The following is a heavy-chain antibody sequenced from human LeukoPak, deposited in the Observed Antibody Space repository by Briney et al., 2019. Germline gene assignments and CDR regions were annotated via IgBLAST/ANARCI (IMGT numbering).Heavy chain of an antibody. CDR3: ARSRYCSGGSCYYPDY. D-gene: IGHD2-15*01. J-gene: IGHJ4*02. V-gene: IGHV1-46*01. CDR2: INPSGGST. Sequence: ASVKVSCKASGYTFTSYYMHWVRQAPGQGLEWMAIINPSGGSTSYAQKFQGRVTMTRDTSTSTVYMELSSLRSEDTAVYYCARSRYCSGGSCYYPDYWGQGTLVTVSS. CDR1: GYTFTSYY.